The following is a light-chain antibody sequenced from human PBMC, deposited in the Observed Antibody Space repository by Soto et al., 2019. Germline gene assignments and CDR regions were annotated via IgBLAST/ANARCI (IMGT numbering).Light chain of an antibody. CDR2: DAS. J-gene: IGKJ4*01. Sequence: EIVLPQSPATLSLSPGERATLSCRASQSVSSYLAWYQQKPGQAPRLLIYDASNRATGIPARFSGSGSATDFTPTISSLEPEDFADYYCQQRSNRLTFGGGTKVESK. V-gene: IGKV3-11*01. CDR1: QSVSSY. CDR3: QQRSNRLT.